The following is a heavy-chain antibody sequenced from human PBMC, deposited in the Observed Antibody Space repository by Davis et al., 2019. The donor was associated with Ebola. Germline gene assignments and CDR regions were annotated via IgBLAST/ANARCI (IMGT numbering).Heavy chain of an antibody. CDR2: IRSKPNSYAT. Sequence: GESLKISCAASGFTFSGSAMHWVRQASGKGLEWVGRIRSKPNSYATAYAASVKGRFTICRDDSTNTAYLQMNSLKTEDTAVYYCTSTLDGDYVDYWGQGTLVTVSS. V-gene: IGHV3-73*01. J-gene: IGHJ4*02. D-gene: IGHD4-17*01. CDR1: GFTFSGSA. CDR3: TSTLDGDYVDY.